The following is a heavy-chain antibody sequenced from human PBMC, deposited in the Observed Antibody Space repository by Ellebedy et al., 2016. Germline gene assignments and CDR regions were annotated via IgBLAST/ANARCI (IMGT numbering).Heavy chain of an antibody. D-gene: IGHD3-9*01. V-gene: IGHV1-69*13. J-gene: IGHJ6*02. CDR2: IIPIFGTA. CDR3: ARGHYDILTGSKVSGMDV. CDR1: GGTFSSYA. Sequence: SVKVSXXASGGTFSSYAISWVRQAPGQGLEWMGGIIPIFGTANYAQKFQGRVTITADESTSTAYMELSSLRSEDTAVYYCARGHYDILTGSKVSGMDVWGQGTTVTVSS.